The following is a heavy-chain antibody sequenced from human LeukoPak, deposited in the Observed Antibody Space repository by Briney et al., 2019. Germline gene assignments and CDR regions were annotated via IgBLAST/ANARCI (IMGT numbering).Heavy chain of an antibody. CDR1: GFTFSSYS. Sequence: GGSLRLPCAASGFTFSSYSMHWVRQAPGKGPEWVAVISYDGSNKYYADSVKGRFTISRDNSKNTLYLQMNSLRAEDTAVYYCAKDFFGWSSLGHWGQGNLVTVSS. CDR2: ISYDGSNK. V-gene: IGHV3-30*18. J-gene: IGHJ1*01. D-gene: IGHD6-19*01. CDR3: AKDFFGWSSLGH.